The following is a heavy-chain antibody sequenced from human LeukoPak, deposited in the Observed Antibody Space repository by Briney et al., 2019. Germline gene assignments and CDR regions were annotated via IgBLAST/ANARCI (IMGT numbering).Heavy chain of an antibody. D-gene: IGHD2-15*01. CDR2: ITTDTGKP. CDR3: AKAARNCSGGSCFSVRTFDI. CDR1: GYTFTSYA. Sequence: GASVKVSCKASGYTFTSYAMNWVRQAPGQGLEWMGWITTDTGKPTYAQGFTGRFVFSLDTSVTTAYLQITSLETEDTAMYYCAKAARNCSGGSCFSVRTFDIWGQGTMVTVS. V-gene: IGHV7-4-1*02. J-gene: IGHJ3*02.